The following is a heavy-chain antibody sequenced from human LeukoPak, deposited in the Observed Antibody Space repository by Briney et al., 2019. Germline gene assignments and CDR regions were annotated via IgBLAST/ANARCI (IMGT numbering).Heavy chain of an antibody. Sequence: PGRSLRLSCAASGFXFSDYGIHWVRQAPGKGLEWVAHIRFDGSNRKYADSVKGRFTISRDKSNNALYLQTNSLRDEDTAVYYCARVAVVTGANDYWGQGTVVIVSS. CDR2: IRFDGSNR. V-gene: IGHV3-33*01. J-gene: IGHJ4*02. CDR1: GFXFSDYG. D-gene: IGHD4-23*01. CDR3: ARVAVVTGANDY.